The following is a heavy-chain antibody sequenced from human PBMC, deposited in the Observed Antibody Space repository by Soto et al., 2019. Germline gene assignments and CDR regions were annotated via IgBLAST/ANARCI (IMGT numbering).Heavy chain of an antibody. CDR3: ARGPVVATTVDY. V-gene: IGHV1-69*12. CDR2: IIPIFGAA. D-gene: IGHD5-12*01. CDR1: GDTFKRYA. J-gene: IGHJ4*02. Sequence: QVQLVQSGAEVKKPGSSVKVSCKAAGDTFKRYAISWVRQAPGQGLEWMGVIIPIFGAAHYAQKFQHRLTSTADESTSTAYMELSSLRSEDTAVYYCARGPVVATTVDYWGQGTLVTVSS.